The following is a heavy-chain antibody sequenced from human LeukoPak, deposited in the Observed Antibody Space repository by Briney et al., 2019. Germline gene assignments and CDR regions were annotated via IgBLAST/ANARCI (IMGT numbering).Heavy chain of an antibody. CDR1: GFTFSGYA. V-gene: IGHV3-30-3*01. CDR2: TSFDGSNK. D-gene: IGHD2-2*01. CDR3: ASTHLGYCSSASCQNDY. Sequence: GGSLRLSCAASGFTFSGYAMHWVRQAPGKGLEWVAITSFDGSNKYYADSVKGRFTISRDNSKNTLYLQMSSLGAEDTAVYYCASTHLGYCSSASCQNDYWGQGTLVTVSS. J-gene: IGHJ4*02.